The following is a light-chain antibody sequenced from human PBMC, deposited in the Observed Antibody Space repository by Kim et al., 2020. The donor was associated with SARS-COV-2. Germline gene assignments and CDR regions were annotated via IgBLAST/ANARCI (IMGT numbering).Light chain of an antibody. Sequence: SASVGNRFIITCRASQGIANNLVWFQQKPGKAPKSLIYAASSLESGVPSRFSGSGSGTEFTLTISSLQPEDYATYYCQQYDVYPRTFGQGTKVEI. CDR1: QGIANN. CDR2: AAS. CDR3: QQYDVYPRT. J-gene: IGKJ1*01. V-gene: IGKV1-16*01.